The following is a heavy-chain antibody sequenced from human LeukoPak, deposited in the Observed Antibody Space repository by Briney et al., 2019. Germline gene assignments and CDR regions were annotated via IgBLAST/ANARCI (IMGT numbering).Heavy chain of an antibody. CDR2: TIPIFGTA. CDR3: ARGTSGIAAAGTNY. Sequence: SVKVSCKASGGTFSSYAISWVRQAPGQGLEWMGGTIPIFGTANYAQKFQGRITITADKSTSTAYMELSSLRSEDTAVYYCARGTSGIAAAGTNYWGQGTLVTVSS. V-gene: IGHV1-69*06. J-gene: IGHJ4*02. D-gene: IGHD6-13*01. CDR1: GGTFSSYA.